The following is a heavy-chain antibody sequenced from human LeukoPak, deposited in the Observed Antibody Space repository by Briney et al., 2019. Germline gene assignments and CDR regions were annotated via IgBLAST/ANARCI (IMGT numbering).Heavy chain of an antibody. J-gene: IGHJ4*02. CDR1: GGSISSYY. CDR2: IYYSGST. V-gene: IGHV4-59*01. Sequence: SETLPLTCTVSGGSISSYYWSWIRQPPGKGLEWIGYIYYSGSTNYNPSLKSRVTISVDTSKNQFSLKLSSVTAADTAVYYCARSPGVVFRPYYFDYWGQGTLVTVSS. CDR3: ARSPGVVFRPYYFDY. D-gene: IGHD2-15*01.